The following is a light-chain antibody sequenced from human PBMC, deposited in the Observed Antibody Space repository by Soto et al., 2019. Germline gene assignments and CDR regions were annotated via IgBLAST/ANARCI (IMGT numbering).Light chain of an antibody. Sequence: AIQLTQSPSSLSASVGDRVTITCRASQGISSALAWYQQKPGKSPKLLIYGVSSMDSGVPARFSGSGSGTDFTLTISSLQPEDFAIYYCQQYNNCPPYTFGRGTKVEIK. V-gene: IGKV1D-13*01. CDR1: QGISSA. CDR2: GVS. CDR3: QQYNNCPPYT. J-gene: IGKJ2*01.